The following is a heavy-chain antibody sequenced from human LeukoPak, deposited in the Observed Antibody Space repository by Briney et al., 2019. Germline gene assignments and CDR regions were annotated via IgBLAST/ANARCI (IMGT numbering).Heavy chain of an antibody. CDR3: AKDRERQLLYFYYMDV. CDR2: IRYDGSNK. D-gene: IGHD2-2*01. J-gene: IGHJ6*03. Sequence: GGSLRLSCAASGLTFSSYGIHWVRQAPGKGLEWVAFIRYDGSNKYYADSVKGRFTISRDNSKNTLYLQMNSLRAEDTAVYYCAKDRERQLLYFYYMDVWGKGTTVTVSS. V-gene: IGHV3-30*02. CDR1: GLTFSSYG.